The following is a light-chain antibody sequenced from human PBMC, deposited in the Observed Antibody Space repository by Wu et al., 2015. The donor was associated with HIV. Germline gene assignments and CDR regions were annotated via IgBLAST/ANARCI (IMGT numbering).Light chain of an antibody. J-gene: IGKJ1*01. CDR1: QSVSSK. CDR3: QHYNNWQT. Sequence: EIVMTQSPATLSVSPGERATLSCRASQSVSSKLVWYQQRPGQAPRLLIYGASTRATDIPARFSGSGSGTEFTLNISSIQSEDFAVYYCQHYNNWQTFGQGTKVEIK. V-gene: IGKV3-15*01. CDR2: GAS.